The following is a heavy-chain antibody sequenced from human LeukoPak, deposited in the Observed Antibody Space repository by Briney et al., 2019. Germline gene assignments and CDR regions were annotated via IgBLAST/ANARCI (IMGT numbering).Heavy chain of an antibody. D-gene: IGHD3-22*01. V-gene: IGHV4-4*07. J-gene: IGHJ4*02. CDR1: GASVTSHH. CDR2: AHFSGST. Sequence: SETLSLTCAVSGASVTSHHWAWIRQPAGKGLEWVWRAHFSGSTNYNPSLRRRVAICPDKSKTQTSLTLKSVSAAGTAVYFCTRDASSRDDSGGYHYWGRGVLATV. CDR3: TRDASSRDDSGGYHY.